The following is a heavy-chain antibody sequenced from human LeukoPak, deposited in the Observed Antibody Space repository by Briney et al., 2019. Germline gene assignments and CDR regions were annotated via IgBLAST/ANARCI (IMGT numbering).Heavy chain of an antibody. CDR1: GFTFSSYS. D-gene: IGHD3-22*01. V-gene: IGHV3-21*04. Sequence: TGGSLRLSCAASGFTFSSYSMNWVRQAPGKGLEWVSSISSSSSYIYYADSVKGRFTISRDNAKNSLYLQMNSLRAGDTAVYYCARDKGDYDTSGSLFVFGGQGTPVTVSS. CDR3: ARDKGDYDTSGSLFVF. CDR2: ISSSSSYI. J-gene: IGHJ4*02.